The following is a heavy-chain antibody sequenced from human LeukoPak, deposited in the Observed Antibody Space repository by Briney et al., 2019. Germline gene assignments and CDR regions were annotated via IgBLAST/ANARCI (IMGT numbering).Heavy chain of an antibody. D-gene: IGHD6-19*01. V-gene: IGHV4-39*01. CDR2: VAYNGNT. J-gene: IGHJ6*02. CDR3: ARGSVYSSGWFSYYYYGMDV. CDR1: GGSINTNYYI. Sequence: PSETLSLTCTVSGGSINTNYYIWGWIRQPPGKGLEWIGSVAYNGNTFHNPSLKSRLIISADTSKNQFSLKLSSVTAADTAVYYCARGSVYSSGWFSYYYYGMDVWGQGTTVTVSS.